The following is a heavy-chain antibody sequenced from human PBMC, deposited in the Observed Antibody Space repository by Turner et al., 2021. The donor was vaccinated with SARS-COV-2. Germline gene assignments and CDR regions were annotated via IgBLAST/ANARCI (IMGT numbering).Heavy chain of an antibody. Sequence: QVHLVESGGGVVQPGRSLRLSCAASGFTFSSYGMHWVRQAPCKGLEWVSIISYDGNNQDYADSVKGRITISRDNSKNTLYLQMNSLRAEDTAVYYCAKDRSFRGGTYLFDYWGQGTLVTVSS. CDR1: GFTFSSYG. CDR2: ISYDGNNQ. CDR3: AKDRSFRGGTYLFDY. J-gene: IGHJ4*02. V-gene: IGHV3-30*18. D-gene: IGHD1-26*01.